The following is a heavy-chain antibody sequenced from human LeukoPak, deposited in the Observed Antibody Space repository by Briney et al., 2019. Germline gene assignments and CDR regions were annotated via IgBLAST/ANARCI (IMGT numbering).Heavy chain of an antibody. V-gene: IGHV3-23*01. D-gene: IGHD4-23*01. CDR2: ISGNGVTT. J-gene: IGHJ4*02. CDR1: GFTFSTYA. Sequence: GGSLTLSCAASGFTFSTYAMGWVRQAPGEGLRWVSSISGNGVTTYYADSVKGRFTISRDNYKNTLYLQMNSLRAEDTALYYCAKALYGGNTVWGQGTLVTVSS. CDR3: AKALYGGNTV.